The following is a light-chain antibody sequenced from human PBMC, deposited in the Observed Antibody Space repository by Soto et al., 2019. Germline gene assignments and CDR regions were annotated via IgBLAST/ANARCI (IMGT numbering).Light chain of an antibody. CDR2: TNN. V-gene: IGLV1-47*01. CDR1: SSNIGSNY. Sequence: QSVLTQPPSASGTPGQRVTISCSGSSSNIGSNYVFWYQQLPGTAPKVLMYTNNQGPSGVPDRFSGSKSGTSASLAISGFRSEDEADDYCATWDVILSGYVVFGRGTKLTVL. CDR3: ATWDVILSGYVV. J-gene: IGLJ2*01.